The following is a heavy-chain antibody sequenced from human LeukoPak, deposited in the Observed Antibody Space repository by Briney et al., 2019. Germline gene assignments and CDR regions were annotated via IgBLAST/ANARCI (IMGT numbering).Heavy chain of an antibody. V-gene: IGHV4-59*01. CDR2: IHYSGST. Sequence: PSETLSLTCAVSGGSISRYYWNWIRQPPGERLEWIGWIHYSGSTAYNPSLESRVTMSVDTSRNHISLKMTSATAADTATYYCARWGYFDSSTYFVVEYWGQGVLVTVSS. D-gene: IGHD3-22*01. CDR3: ARWGYFDSSTYFVVEY. J-gene: IGHJ4*02. CDR1: GGSISRYY.